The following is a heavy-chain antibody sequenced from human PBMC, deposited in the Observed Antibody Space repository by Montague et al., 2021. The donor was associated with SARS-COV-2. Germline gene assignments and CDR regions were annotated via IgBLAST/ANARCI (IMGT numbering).Heavy chain of an antibody. V-gene: IGHV4-59*01. D-gene: IGHD2-21*02. CDR2: IYHSGDT. J-gene: IGHJ6*02. Sequence: SETLSLTCTVPRGFISSSYWSWIRQPPGRRPEWLGYIYHSGDTNYNPSLKSRVTISIDTSMNQFSLSLSSMTAADTAVYFCARDLLPPRTAIKTNFFGLDVWGQGTTVLVSS. CDR1: RGFISSSY. CDR3: ARDLLPPRTAIKTNFFGLDV.